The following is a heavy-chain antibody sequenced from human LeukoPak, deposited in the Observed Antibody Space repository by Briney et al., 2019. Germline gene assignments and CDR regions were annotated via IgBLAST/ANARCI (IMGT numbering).Heavy chain of an antibody. CDR3: AREGAVAGTLPDY. CDR2: IYHSGST. D-gene: IGHD6-19*01. CDR1: GYSISSGYY. Sequence: SETLSLTCTVSGYSISSGYYWGWIRQPPGKGLEWIGSIYHSGSTYYNPSLKSRVTISVDTSKNQFSLKLSSVTAADTAVYYCAREGAVAGTLPDYWGQGTLVTVSS. J-gene: IGHJ4*02. V-gene: IGHV4-38-2*02.